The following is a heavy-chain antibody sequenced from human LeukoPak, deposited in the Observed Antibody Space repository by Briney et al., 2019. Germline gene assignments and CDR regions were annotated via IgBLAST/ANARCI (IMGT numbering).Heavy chain of an antibody. J-gene: IGHJ4*02. Sequence: PGRSLILSCAASGFTFSNYGMHWVRQAPGKGLEWVAVIWYDASNKYYADSVKGRFTISRDNSKNTLYLQMNSLRAEDTAVYYCARDRYGANSPFDYWGQGTLVTVSS. V-gene: IGHV3-33*01. D-gene: IGHD4-23*01. CDR1: GFTFSNYG. CDR3: ARDRYGANSPFDY. CDR2: IWYDASNK.